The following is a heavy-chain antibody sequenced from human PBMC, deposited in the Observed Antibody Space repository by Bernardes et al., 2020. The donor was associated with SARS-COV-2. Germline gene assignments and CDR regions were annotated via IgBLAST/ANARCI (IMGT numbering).Heavy chain of an antibody. Sequence: SETLSLTCSVSGGSISSSSYYWGWIRQPPGKGLEWIGSIYYFGSTHYNPSLKSRVTISVDTSKNQHSLNLSSVTVADTAVYYCARGDYSNSPMGSDYWGQGTLVTVSS. J-gene: IGHJ4*02. D-gene: IGHD4-4*01. V-gene: IGHV4-39*01. CDR3: ARGDYSNSPMGSDY. CDR1: GGSISSSSYY. CDR2: IYYFGST.